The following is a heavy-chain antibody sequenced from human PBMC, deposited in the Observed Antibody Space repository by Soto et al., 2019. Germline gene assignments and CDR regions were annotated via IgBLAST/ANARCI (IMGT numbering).Heavy chain of an antibody. V-gene: IGHV4-59*02. CDR2: MHSSGTS. J-gene: IGHJ4*02. Sequence: SETLSLTCNVSGGSVSGYFWSWIRQPPGKGLEYIGFMHSSGTSNYNSSLKSRVTISVDTSKNQISLELKSVTTVDTAVYYCARSGYTFGGVVWGQGILVTVSS. D-gene: IGHD3-16*01. CDR1: GGSVSGYF. CDR3: ARSGYTFGGVV.